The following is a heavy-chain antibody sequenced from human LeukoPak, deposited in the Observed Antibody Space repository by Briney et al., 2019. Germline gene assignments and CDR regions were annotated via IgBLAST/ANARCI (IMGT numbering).Heavy chain of an antibody. V-gene: IGHV3-23*01. J-gene: IGHJ4*02. CDR1: GFTFSSYA. CDR3: ARDSMVRGVIRY. D-gene: IGHD3-10*01. CDR2: ISGSGGST. Sequence: GGSLRLSCAASGFTFSSYAVSWVRQAPGKGLEWVSAISGSGGSTYYADSVKGRFTISRDNSKNTLYLQMNSLRAEDTAVYYCARDSMVRGVIRYWGQGTLVTVSS.